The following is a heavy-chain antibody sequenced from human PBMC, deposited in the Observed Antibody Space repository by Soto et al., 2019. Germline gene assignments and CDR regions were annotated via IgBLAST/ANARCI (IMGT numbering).Heavy chain of an antibody. Sequence: SETLSLTCTVSGGSISSSSYYWGWIRQPPGKGLEWIGSIYYSGSTYYNPSLKSRVTISVATSKNQFSLKLSSVTAADTAVYYCARPWAIVGDAFDIWGQGTMVTVSS. CDR1: GGSISSSSYY. D-gene: IGHD1-26*01. CDR3: ARPWAIVGDAFDI. CDR2: IYYSGST. V-gene: IGHV4-39*01. J-gene: IGHJ3*02.